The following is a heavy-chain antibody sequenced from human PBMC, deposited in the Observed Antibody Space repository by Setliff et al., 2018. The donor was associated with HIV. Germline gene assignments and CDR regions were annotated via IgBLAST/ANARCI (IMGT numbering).Heavy chain of an antibody. CDR2: IYYTGSA. CDR3: VRGPQWLVEKGRVYYFDY. Sequence: SETLSLTCTVSGGSISSGDSFLSWPRQAPGKGREWTGCIYYTGSAHNNPSPQSRVTISVDTSKNQVSLKLNSMTAADTAVYFCVRGPQWLVEKGRVYYFDYWGQGALVTVSS. V-gene: IGHV4-30-4*08. D-gene: IGHD6-19*01. CDR1: GGSISSGDSF. J-gene: IGHJ4*02.